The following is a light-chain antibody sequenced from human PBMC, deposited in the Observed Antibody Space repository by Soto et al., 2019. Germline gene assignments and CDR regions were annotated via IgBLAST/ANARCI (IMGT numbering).Light chain of an antibody. J-gene: IGKJ1*01. Sequence: DIQMTQSPSTLSASVRDRVTITCWASQTISSWLAWFQQRPGRAPKFLIYKASSLKNGVPLRFSGSGSGTQFTLTNSCLQSEDFATYYCQQYYSYPWTFGQGTKVDI. CDR2: KAS. CDR3: QQYYSYPWT. CDR1: QTISSW. V-gene: IGKV1-5*03.